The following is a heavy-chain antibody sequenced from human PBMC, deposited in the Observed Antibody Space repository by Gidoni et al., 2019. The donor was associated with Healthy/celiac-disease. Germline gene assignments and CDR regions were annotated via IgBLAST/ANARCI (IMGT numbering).Heavy chain of an antibody. Sequence: EVQLVESGGGLVQPGRSLRLSCAASGFTFDDYAMHWVRQAPGKGLEWVSGISWNSGSIGYADSVKGRFTISRDNAKNSLYLQMNSLRAEDTALYYCAKDMFPAVPAAFYFDYWGQGTLVTVSS. J-gene: IGHJ4*02. V-gene: IGHV3-9*01. D-gene: IGHD2-2*01. CDR3: AKDMFPAVPAAFYFDY. CDR2: ISWNSGSI. CDR1: GFTFDDYA.